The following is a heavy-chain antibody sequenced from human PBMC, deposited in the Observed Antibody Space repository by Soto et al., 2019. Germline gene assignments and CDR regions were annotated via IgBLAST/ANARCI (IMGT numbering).Heavy chain of an antibody. D-gene: IGHD6-13*01. V-gene: IGHV3-30*18. CDR3: AKDTGIAAAGSHHYYYYYGMDV. J-gene: IGHJ6*02. CDR2: ISYDGSNK. CDR1: GFTFSSYG. Sequence: QVQLVESGGGVVQPGRSLRLSCAASGFTFSSYGMHWVRQAPGKGLEWVAVISYDGSNKYYADSVKGRFTISRDNSKNTLYLQMNSLRAEDTAVYYCAKDTGIAAAGSHHYYYYYGMDVWGQGTTVTVSS.